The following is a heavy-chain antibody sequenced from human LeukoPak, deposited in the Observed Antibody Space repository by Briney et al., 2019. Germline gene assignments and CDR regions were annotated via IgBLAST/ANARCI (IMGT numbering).Heavy chain of an antibody. D-gene: IGHD3-10*01. CDR2: VSGSGVST. CDR1: GFTFSSYA. J-gene: IGHJ4*02. Sequence: GGSLRLSCAASGFTFSSYAMNWVRQAPGKGLEWFASVSGSGVSTYYSDSVKGRFTISRDNSRNTLYLQMNSLRAEDTAAYYCTKDHGSYGSGSLLFDYWGQGTLVTVSS. CDR3: TKDHGSYGSGSLLFDY. V-gene: IGHV3-23*01.